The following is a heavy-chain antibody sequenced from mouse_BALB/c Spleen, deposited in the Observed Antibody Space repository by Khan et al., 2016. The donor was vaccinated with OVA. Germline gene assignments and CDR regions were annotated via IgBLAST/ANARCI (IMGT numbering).Heavy chain of an antibody. CDR1: GYNIKDIY. CDR3: RISTINA. CDR2: TDPANGNT. Sequence: EVQLQESGAELVKPAASLKLSCTASGYNIKDIYIHWVKQRPEKGLERIRRTDPANGNTKYDPKFQGKATITADTSSKTAYLQLSSLTSEDTAVYYCRISTINAWGQGTTLTGSS. J-gene: IGHJ2*01. V-gene: IGHV14-3*02.